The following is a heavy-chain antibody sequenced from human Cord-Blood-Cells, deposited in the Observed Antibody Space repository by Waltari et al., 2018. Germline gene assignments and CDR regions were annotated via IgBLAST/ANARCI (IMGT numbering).Heavy chain of an antibody. J-gene: IGHJ4*02. V-gene: IGHV1-2*02. CDR3: ARVSPAAGDY. Sequence: QVQLVQSGAGVKKPGASVKVSCQASGYTLPGYYVHWVRQAPGQGLEWMGWINPNSGGTNYAQKFQGRVTMTRDTSISTAYMELSRLRSDDTAVYYCARVSPAAGDYWGQGTLVTVSS. CDR1: GYTLPGYY. CDR2: INPNSGGT. D-gene: IGHD6-13*01.